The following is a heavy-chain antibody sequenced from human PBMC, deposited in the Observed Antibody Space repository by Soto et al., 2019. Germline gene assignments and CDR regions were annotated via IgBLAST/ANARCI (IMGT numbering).Heavy chain of an antibody. D-gene: IGHD6-6*01. CDR1: GFTFSNFW. J-gene: IGHJ6*02. CDR3: VIPTRSVRGMGV. V-gene: IGHV3-7*03. CDR2: IKGDGSVT. Sequence: EVQLVESGGGLAQPGGSLGPSVAASGFTFSNFWMSWPRQAPGRGLEGVANIKGDGSVTQYVASVEGRFTISRDNAKYSLYLQMNSLRVEDTALYYCVIPTRSVRGMGVWGQGTTVTVSS.